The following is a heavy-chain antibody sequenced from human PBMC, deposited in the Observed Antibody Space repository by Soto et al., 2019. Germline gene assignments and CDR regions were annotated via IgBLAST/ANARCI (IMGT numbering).Heavy chain of an antibody. D-gene: IGHD2-2*01. CDR1: GASFSGYF. V-gene: IGHV4-34*01. CDR3: ARLGGHCSSSSCFGFYVMDV. J-gene: IGHJ6*02. Sequence: PSETLSLTCAVYGASFSGYFCSWIRQPPGKGLEWIGEINHSGITKYNPSLKSRVTISGDTSRDQFSLILTSVTAADTAVYYCARLGGHCSSSSCFGFYVMDVWGQGTTVTVSS. CDR2: INHSGIT.